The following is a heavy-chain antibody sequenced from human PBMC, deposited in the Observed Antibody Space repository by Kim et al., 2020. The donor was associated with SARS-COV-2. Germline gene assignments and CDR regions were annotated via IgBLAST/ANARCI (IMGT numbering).Heavy chain of an antibody. D-gene: IGHD3-9*01. Sequence: LSLTCAVSGFTFSDHAMHWVRQAPGKGLEWVSGISWNSGTIGYPDSVKGRFTISRDNAKNSLYLQMNSLRAEDTALYYCAKDPGGRYFDWRTWFGPWGQGTLVTVSS. CDR3: AKDPGGRYFDWRTWFGP. CDR1: GFTFSDHA. J-gene: IGHJ5*02. V-gene: IGHV3-9*01. CDR2: ISWNSGTI.